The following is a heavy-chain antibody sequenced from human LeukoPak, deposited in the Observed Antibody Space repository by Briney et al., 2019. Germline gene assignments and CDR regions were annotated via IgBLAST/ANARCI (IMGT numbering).Heavy chain of an antibody. V-gene: IGHV3-30-3*01. J-gene: IGHJ3*02. Sequence: GGSLRLSCAASRFTFSSYAMHWVRQAPGKGLEWVAVISYDGSNKYYADSVKGRFTISRDNSKNTLYLQMNSLRAEDTAVYYCARGREWELLGAFDIWGQGTMVTVSS. CDR1: RFTFSSYA. D-gene: IGHD1-26*01. CDR2: ISYDGSNK. CDR3: ARGREWELLGAFDI.